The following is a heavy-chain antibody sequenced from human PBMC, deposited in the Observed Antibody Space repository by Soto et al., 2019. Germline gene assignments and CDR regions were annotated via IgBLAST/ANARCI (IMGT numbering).Heavy chain of an antibody. J-gene: IGHJ4*02. Sequence: HPGGSLRLSCAASGFTFSSYAMSWVRQAPGKGLEWVSDISGSGGSTYYADSVKGRFTISRDNSKNTLYLQMNSLRAEDTAVYYCAKALLSVVVTVDYWGQGTLVTVSS. D-gene: IGHD2-21*02. V-gene: IGHV3-23*01. CDR2: ISGSGGST. CDR3: AKALLSVVVTVDY. CDR1: GFTFSSYA.